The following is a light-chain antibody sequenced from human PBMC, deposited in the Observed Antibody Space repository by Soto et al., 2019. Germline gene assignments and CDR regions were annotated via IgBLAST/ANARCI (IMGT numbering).Light chain of an antibody. J-gene: IGKJ1*01. Sequence: VMAQSPATLSVSPGESATLSCRDSQSVSSDLAWYQQIPGQAPRLLIYSESTRAAGIPDRFSGSGSGTDVNLTISRLQSEDGAIDYCHKFNNWAWTFGQGTKVEIK. CDR2: SES. CDR1: QSVSSD. V-gene: IGKV3-15*01. CDR3: HKFNNWAWT.